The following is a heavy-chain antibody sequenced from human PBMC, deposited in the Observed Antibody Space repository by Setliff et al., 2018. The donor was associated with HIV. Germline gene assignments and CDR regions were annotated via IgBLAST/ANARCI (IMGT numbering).Heavy chain of an antibody. D-gene: IGHD3-22*01. CDR3: ARGRRSDYYDSNGYLYYYFDL. J-gene: IGHJ2*01. CDR2: IKPASGDT. V-gene: IGHV1-3*01. Sequence: ASVKVSCKASGYSFPNYAIHWVRLAPGQRLEWMGWIKPASGDTQYSQKFQGRVTITRDTSASTAYMELSSLRSEDTAVYYCARGRRSDYYDSNGYLYYYFDLWGRGTLVTVSS. CDR1: GYSFPNYA.